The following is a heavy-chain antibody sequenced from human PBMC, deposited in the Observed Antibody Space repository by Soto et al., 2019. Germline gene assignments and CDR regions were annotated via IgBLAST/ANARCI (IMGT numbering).Heavy chain of an antibody. V-gene: IGHV3-23*01. CDR1: GFTFSSYA. Sequence: EVQLLESGGGLVQPGGSLRLSCAASGFTFSSYAMSWVRQAPGKGLEWVSAISGSGGSTYYADSVKGRFTISRDNSKNRLYLQMNSLRAEYTVVYYCVKGTYYYDSSGHYGYWGQGTLVTVSS. D-gene: IGHD3-22*01. J-gene: IGHJ4*02. CDR2: ISGSGGST. CDR3: VKGTYYYDSSGHYGY.